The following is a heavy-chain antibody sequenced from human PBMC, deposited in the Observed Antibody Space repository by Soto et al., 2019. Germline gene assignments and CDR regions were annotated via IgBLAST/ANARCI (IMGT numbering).Heavy chain of an antibody. CDR2: ISYDGSNK. CDR1: GFTFSSYG. D-gene: IGHD1-1*01. V-gene: IGHV3-30*18. Sequence: QVQLVESGGGVVQPGRSLRLSCAASGFTFSSYGMHWVRQAPGKGLEWVAVISYDGSNKYYADSVKGRFTISRDNSKNTPYLQMNSLRAEDTAVYYCAKDLSRGGTYYFDYWGQGTLVTVSS. CDR3: AKDLSRGGTYYFDY. J-gene: IGHJ4*02.